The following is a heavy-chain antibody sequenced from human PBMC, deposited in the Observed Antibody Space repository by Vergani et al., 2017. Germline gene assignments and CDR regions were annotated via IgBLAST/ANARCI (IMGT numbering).Heavy chain of an antibody. V-gene: IGHV1-18*01. J-gene: IGHJ4*02. CDR3: ATPRITGGFDY. D-gene: IGHD7-27*01. CDR1: GYTFTSYG. CDR2: ISAYNGNT. Sequence: QVQLVQSGAEVKKPGASVKVSCKASGYTFTSYGISWVRQAPGQGLEWMGWISAYNGNTNYAQKFQGRVTMTRNTSISTAYMELSSLRSEDTAVYYCATPRITGGFDYWGQGTLVTVSS.